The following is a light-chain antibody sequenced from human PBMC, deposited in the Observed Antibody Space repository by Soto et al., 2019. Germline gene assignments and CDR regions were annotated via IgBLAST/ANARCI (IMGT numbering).Light chain of an antibody. CDR1: QSISNY. CDR2: AAS. Sequence: DIQMTQSPSSLSASVGDRVTITCRASQSISNYLNWYQQKPGKAPKPLIYAASTLESGVPSRFSGSRSGTDFTLTISSLQPEDFATYYCQQSYSIPLTFGGGTKVEI. J-gene: IGKJ4*01. V-gene: IGKV1-39*01. CDR3: QQSYSIPLT.